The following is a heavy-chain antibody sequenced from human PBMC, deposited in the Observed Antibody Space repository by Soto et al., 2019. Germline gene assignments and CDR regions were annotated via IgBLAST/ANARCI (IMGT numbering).Heavy chain of an antibody. Sequence: ETLSLTCTVSGGSISSYYWSWIRQPAGKGLEWIGRIYTSGSTNYNPSLKSRVTMSVDTSKNQFSLKLSSVTAADTAVYYCARDDIVVVPAANYYYYYGMDVWGQGTTVTVSS. CDR1: GGSISSYY. CDR2: IYTSGST. D-gene: IGHD2-2*01. J-gene: IGHJ6*02. CDR3: ARDDIVVVPAANYYYYYGMDV. V-gene: IGHV4-4*07.